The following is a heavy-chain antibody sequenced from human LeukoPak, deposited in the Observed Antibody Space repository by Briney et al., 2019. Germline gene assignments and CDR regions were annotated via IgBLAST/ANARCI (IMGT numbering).Heavy chain of an antibody. J-gene: IGHJ4*02. CDR3: ARGMPDNWIDY. V-gene: IGHV1-18*01. D-gene: IGHD1-20*01. Sequence: GASVKVSCKASGYTFTNYNINWVRQAPGQGLEWMGWISPYSDNTNYAQKLQGRVTMTRDTSISTAYMELSRLRSDDTAVYYCARGMPDNWIDYWGQGTLVTVSS. CDR1: GYTFTNYN. CDR2: ISPYSDNT.